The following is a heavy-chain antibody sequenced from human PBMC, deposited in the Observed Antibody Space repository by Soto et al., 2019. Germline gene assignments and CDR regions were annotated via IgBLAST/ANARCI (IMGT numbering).Heavy chain of an antibody. CDR1: GYTFTGYY. Sequence: ASVKVSCKASGYTFTGYYMHWVRQAPGQGLEWMGWINPNSGGTNYAQKFQGWVTMTRDTSISTAYMELSRLRSDDTAVYYCARESVGAAVAGLFDYWGQGTLVTLSS. CDR2: INPNSGGT. V-gene: IGHV1-2*04. D-gene: IGHD6-19*01. J-gene: IGHJ4*02. CDR3: ARESVGAAVAGLFDY.